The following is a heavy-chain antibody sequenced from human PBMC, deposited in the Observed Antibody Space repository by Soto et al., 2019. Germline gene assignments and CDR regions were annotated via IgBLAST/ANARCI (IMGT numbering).Heavy chain of an antibody. D-gene: IGHD2-2*01. CDR1: GYTFTNYY. CDR2: INPSVIST. V-gene: IGHV1-46*01. J-gene: IGHJ4*02. Sequence: ASVKVSCKASGYTFTNYYMHWVRQAPGQGLEWMGIINPSVISTNYAQKFQGRITMTRDTSTSTVYMELSSLRSEDTAVYYCAKAGQGTTNYNYGGQETRFTVP. CDR3: AKAGQGTTNYNY.